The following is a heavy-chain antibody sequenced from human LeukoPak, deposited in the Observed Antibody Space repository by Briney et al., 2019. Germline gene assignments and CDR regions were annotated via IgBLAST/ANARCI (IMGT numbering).Heavy chain of an antibody. D-gene: IGHD2-15*01. Sequence: GGSLRLSCAASGITFSIYGMHCVREAPGKGLEWVAVIWYDGSNKYYADSVKGRFTISRDNSKNTLYLQMNSLRAEDTAVYYCARSCSGGSCYYYGMDVWGKGTTVTVSS. V-gene: IGHV3-33*01. CDR3: ARSCSGGSCYYYGMDV. CDR2: IWYDGSNK. CDR1: GITFSIYG. J-gene: IGHJ6*04.